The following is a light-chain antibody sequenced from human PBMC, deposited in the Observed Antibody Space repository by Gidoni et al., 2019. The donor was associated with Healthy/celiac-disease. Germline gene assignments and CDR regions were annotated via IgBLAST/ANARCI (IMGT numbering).Light chain of an antibody. J-gene: IGKJ2*01. CDR2: WAS. V-gene: IGKV4-1*01. CDR1: QSVLYSSNNKNY. CDR3: QQYYSTPYT. Sequence: GERATINCKSSQSVLYSSNNKNYLAWYQQKPGQPPKLLIYWASTRESGVPDRFSGSGSGKDFTLTISSLQAEDVAVYYCQQYYSTPYTFGQXTKLEIK.